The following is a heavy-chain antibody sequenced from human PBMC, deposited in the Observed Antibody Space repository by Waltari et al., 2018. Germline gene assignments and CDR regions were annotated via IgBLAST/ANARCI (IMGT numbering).Heavy chain of an antibody. J-gene: IGHJ6*03. Sequence: EVQVVESGGGLVQPGGSLRLSCVASGFTFSNYELNWVGQAPGKGLEWVSYISNSGSTTYYADSVKGRFTISRDNAKNSMYLEMDSLRAEDTAVYYCARPSTEYYYYYHYMDVWGKGTTVTVS. V-gene: IGHV3-48*03. CDR1: GFTFSNYE. CDR2: ISNSGSTT. CDR3: ARPSTEYYYYYHYMDV.